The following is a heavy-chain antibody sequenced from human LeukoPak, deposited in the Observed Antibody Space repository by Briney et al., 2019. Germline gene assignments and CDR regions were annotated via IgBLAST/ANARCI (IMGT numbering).Heavy chain of an antibody. CDR2: INPNSGGT. CDR1: GYTFTGYY. J-gene: IGHJ5*02. V-gene: IGHV1-2*02. CDR3: ARVQDRRNWFDP. Sequence: ASVKVSCKASGYTFTGYYMHWVRQAPGQGLEWMGWINPNSGGTNYAQKFQGRVTMTRDTSISTAYMELSRLRSDDTAVYYCARVQDRRNWFDPWGQGTLVTVSS. D-gene: IGHD2-15*01.